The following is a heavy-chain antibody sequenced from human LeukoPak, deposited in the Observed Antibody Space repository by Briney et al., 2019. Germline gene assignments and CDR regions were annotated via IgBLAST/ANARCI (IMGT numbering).Heavy chain of an antibody. CDR3: ARQQIAHYGSGSCFDY. CDR2: IYYSGST. CDR1: GGSISSSGYY. V-gene: IGHV4-39*01. J-gene: IGHJ4*02. Sequence: SETLSLTCTVSGGSISSSGYYWGWIRQPPGKGLEWIGSIYYSGSTYYNPSLKSRVTISVDTSKNQFSLKLSSVTAADTAVYYCARQQIAHYGSGSCFDYWGQGTLVTVSS. D-gene: IGHD3-10*01.